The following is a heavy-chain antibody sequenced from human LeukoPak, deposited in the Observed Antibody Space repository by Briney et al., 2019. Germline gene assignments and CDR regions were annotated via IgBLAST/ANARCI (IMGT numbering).Heavy chain of an antibody. CDR3: AKDYGYGEYFQH. V-gene: IGHV3-23*01. CDR1: GFTFSGYA. Sequence: PGGSLRLSCAASGFTFSGYAMNWVRQAPGKGLEWVSALSGSGVTTYYADSVKGRFTISRDNSKNTLYLQMNSLRAEDTAVYYCAKDYGYGEYFQHWGQGTLVTVSS. D-gene: IGHD1-1*01. J-gene: IGHJ1*01. CDR2: LSGSGVTT.